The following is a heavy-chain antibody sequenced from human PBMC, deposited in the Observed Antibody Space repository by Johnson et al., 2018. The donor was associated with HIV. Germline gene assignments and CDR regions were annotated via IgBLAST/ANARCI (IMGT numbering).Heavy chain of an antibody. V-gene: IGHV3-30*02. D-gene: IGHD3-3*01. CDR1: GFAFSSYG. Sequence: QVQLVESGGGVVQLGGSLRLSCAASGFAFSSYGMHWVRQAPGKGLEWVAFIRYDGSNKYYADSVKGRFTISRDNSKNTLYLQMNSLRAEETAVYYCARVGPGFGVLMDGALGIWGQGTMVTVSS. CDR2: IRYDGSNK. CDR3: ARVGPGFGVLMDGALGI. J-gene: IGHJ3*02.